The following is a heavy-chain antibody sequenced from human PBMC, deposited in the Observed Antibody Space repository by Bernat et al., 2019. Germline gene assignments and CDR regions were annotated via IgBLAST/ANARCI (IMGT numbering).Heavy chain of an antibody. D-gene: IGHD1-26*01. CDR3: ARGGRYSGYYDY. CDR1: GFIFSSYG. Sequence: QVQLVESGGGVVQPGRSLRLSCAASGFIFSSYGIHWVRQAPGKGLEWVAVIRSDGSSGYNADSVGGRFTISRNNAKNTLYLQMSSLRAEDTAVYYCARGGRYSGYYDYWGQGTLVTVSS. V-gene: IGHV3-33*01. CDR2: IRSDGSSG. J-gene: IGHJ4*02.